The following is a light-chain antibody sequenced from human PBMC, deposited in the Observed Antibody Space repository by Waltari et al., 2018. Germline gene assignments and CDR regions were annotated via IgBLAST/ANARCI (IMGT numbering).Light chain of an antibody. CDR2: EDT. Sequence: FMLTQPHSVSESPGKTVTISCTRSSGNIASNYVQWYQQRPGGAPTTIIYEDTQRPSGVPDRFSGSIARSSNSDSLTISGLITEDEADYYCQSYDLNSRVVFGGRTKLTVL. CDR3: QSYDLNSRVV. J-gene: IGLJ2*01. CDR1: SGNIASNY. V-gene: IGLV6-57*03.